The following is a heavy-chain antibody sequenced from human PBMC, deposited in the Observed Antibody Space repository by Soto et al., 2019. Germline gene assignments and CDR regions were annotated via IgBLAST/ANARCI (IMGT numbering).Heavy chain of an antibody. Sequence: GGSLRLSCAASGFTFSSYAMHWVRQAPGKGLEWVAVISYDGSNKNYADSVKGRFTISRDNAKNTLYLQMNSLRAEDTAVYYCAATRVSHTYDDSSGSLDYWGQGTLVTVSS. D-gene: IGHD3-22*01. J-gene: IGHJ4*02. CDR1: GFTFSSYA. CDR2: ISYDGSNK. CDR3: AATRVSHTYDDSSGSLDY. V-gene: IGHV3-30-3*01.